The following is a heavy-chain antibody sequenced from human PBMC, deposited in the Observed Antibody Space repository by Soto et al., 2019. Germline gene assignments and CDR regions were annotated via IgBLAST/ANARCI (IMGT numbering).Heavy chain of an antibody. CDR1: GFTFSSYA. CDR3: ALQGLEDYGDYVYYPLHLSQNEKQGGY. Sequence: GGSLRLSCAASGFTFSSYAMSWVRQAPGKGLEWVSAISGSGGSTYYADSVKGRFTISRDNSKNTLYLQRNSLRAEDTAVYYCALQGLEDYGDYVYYPLHLSQNEKQGGYWGQGTLVTVSS. D-gene: IGHD4-17*01. V-gene: IGHV3-23*01. J-gene: IGHJ4*02. CDR2: ISGSGGST.